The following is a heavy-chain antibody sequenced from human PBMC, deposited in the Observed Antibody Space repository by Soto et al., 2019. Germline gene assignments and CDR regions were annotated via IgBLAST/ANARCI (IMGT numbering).Heavy chain of an antibody. D-gene: IGHD4-17*01. Sequence: SVKVSCKASGGTFSSYAISWVRQAPGQGLEWMGGIIPIFGTANYAQKFQGRVTITADESTSTAYMELSSLRSEDTAVYYCARNGGYSTAFDYWGQGTLVTVSS. CDR1: GGTFSSYA. CDR3: ARNGGYSTAFDY. CDR2: IIPIFGTA. V-gene: IGHV1-69*13. J-gene: IGHJ4*02.